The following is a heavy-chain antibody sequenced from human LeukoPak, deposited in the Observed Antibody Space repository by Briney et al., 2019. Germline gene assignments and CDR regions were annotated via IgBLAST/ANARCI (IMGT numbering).Heavy chain of an antibody. V-gene: IGHV1-18*04. CDR1: GYTFTGYY. D-gene: IGHD3-16*02. J-gene: IGHJ3*02. CDR2: ISAYNGNT. Sequence: ASVKVSCKASGYTFTGYYMHWVRQAPAQGLEWMGWISAYNGNTNYAQKLQGRVTMTTDTSTSTAYMELRSLRSDDTAVYYCARDPNYDYVWGSYRLEAFDIWGQGTMVTVSS. CDR3: ARDPNYDYVWGSYRLEAFDI.